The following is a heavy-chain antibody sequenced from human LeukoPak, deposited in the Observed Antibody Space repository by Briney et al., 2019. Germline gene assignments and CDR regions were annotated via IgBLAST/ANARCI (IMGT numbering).Heavy chain of an antibody. CDR2: FYYSGST. CDR3: GRITYYYDNSDRGPMDS. V-gene: IGHV4-39*01. CDR1: GGSISSRSYY. J-gene: IGHJ4*02. D-gene: IGHD3-22*01. Sequence: PSETLSLTCTVSGGSISSRSYYWGWIRQPPGKGLEWIVSFYYSGSTYYNPSLKSRDTISVDTSKNQFSLKLSYVTAADTAVYYCGRITYYYDNSDRGPMDSWGQGTLVTVSP.